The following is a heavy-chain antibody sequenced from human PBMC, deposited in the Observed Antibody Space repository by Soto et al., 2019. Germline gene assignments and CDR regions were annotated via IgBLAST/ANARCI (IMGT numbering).Heavy chain of an antibody. CDR1: GFTFSSYR. Sequence: PGGTLRLSCAASGFTFSSYRICWVCLGPGKGQEWVGNIKEDESGKNYVDSVKGQCTISRDNANNSLYLQMTSLSAEDTAVYYFVRERYYYGSGDYWGQGTLGTVFS. D-gene: IGHD3-10*01. CDR2: IKEDESGK. V-gene: IGHV3-7*01. J-gene: IGHJ4*02. CDR3: VRERYYYGSGDY.